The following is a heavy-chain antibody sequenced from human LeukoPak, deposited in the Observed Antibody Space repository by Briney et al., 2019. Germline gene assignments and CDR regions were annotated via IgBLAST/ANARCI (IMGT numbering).Heavy chain of an antibody. Sequence: ASVKVSCKASGYTFTTYYMHWVRQATGQGLEWMGWMNPNSGNTGYAQKFQGRVTMTRNTSISTAYMELSSLRSEDTAVYYCARGDYYDSSGIDYWGQGTLVTVSS. CDR1: GYTFTTYY. CDR3: ARGDYYDSSGIDY. D-gene: IGHD3-22*01. J-gene: IGHJ4*02. CDR2: MNPNSGNT. V-gene: IGHV1-8*02.